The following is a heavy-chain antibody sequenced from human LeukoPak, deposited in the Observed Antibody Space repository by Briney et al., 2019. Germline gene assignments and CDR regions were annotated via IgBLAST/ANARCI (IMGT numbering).Heavy chain of an antibody. V-gene: IGHV1-3*01. J-gene: IGHJ5*02. CDR1: GYTFTSYA. Sequence: ASVKVSCKASGYTFTSYAMHWVRQAPGQRLEWMGWINAGNGNSKYSQKFQGRVTITRDTSASTAYMELSSLRSEDTAVYYCAREQQLNWFDPWGQGTLVTVSS. D-gene: IGHD6-13*01. CDR3: AREQQLNWFDP. CDR2: INAGNGNS.